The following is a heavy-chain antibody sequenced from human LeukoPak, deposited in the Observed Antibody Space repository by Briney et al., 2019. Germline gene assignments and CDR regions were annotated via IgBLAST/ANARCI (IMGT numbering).Heavy chain of an antibody. CDR1: GGSISSGDYY. CDR2: IYYSGSA. Sequence: SQTLSLTCTVSGGSISSGDYYWNWIRQPPGKGLEWIGYIYYSGSAYYNPSLKSRVTISVDTSKNQFSLKLSSVTAADTAVYYCASGQNPGGVHWYLDLWGRGTLVTVSS. D-gene: IGHD2-8*02. CDR3: ASGQNPGGVHWYLDL. V-gene: IGHV4-30-4*08. J-gene: IGHJ2*01.